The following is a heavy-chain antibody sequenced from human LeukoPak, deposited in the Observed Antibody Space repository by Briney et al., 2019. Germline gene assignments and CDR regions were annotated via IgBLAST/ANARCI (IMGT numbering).Heavy chain of an antibody. V-gene: IGHV3-11*04. J-gene: IGHJ4*02. CDR2: ISGSGRTI. CDR1: GFTFSDYY. Sequence: KPGGSLRLSCAASGFTFSDYYMSWIRQAPGKGLEWVSYISGSGRTIYYADSVKGRFTISRDNAKNTLYLQMSSLRVADTALYYCGRGKSPAAVDDWGQGTLVTVPS. CDR3: GRGKSPAAVDD. D-gene: IGHD2-2*01.